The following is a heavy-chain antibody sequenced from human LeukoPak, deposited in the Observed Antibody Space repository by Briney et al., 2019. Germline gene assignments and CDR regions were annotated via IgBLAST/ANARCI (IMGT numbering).Heavy chain of an antibody. CDR3: ARLRSIRGVIIHDYYYYGMDV. V-gene: IGHV4-59*08. J-gene: IGHJ6*02. Sequence: PSETLSLTCTVSGGSISSYYWSWIRQPPGKGLEWIGYIYYSGSTNYNPSLKSRVTISVDTSKNQFSLKLSSVTAADTAVYYCARLRSIRGVIIHDYYYYGMDVWGQGTTVTVSS. CDR2: IYYSGST. CDR1: GGSISSYY. D-gene: IGHD3-10*01.